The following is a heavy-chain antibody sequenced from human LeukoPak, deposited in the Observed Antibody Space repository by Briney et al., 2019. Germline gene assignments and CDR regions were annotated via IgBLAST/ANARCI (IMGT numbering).Heavy chain of an antibody. CDR3: AKGMKGNYYYDSSGYYYEFDY. Sequence: GGSLRLSCAASGFTFSSYAMSWVRQAPGKGLEWVSEIYSDGSTYYAASVKGRFTISRDNSKNTLYLQMNSLRAEDTAVYYCAKGMKGNYYYDSSGYYYEFDYWGQGTLVTVSS. J-gene: IGHJ4*02. V-gene: IGHV3-23*03. CDR2: IYSDGST. CDR1: GFTFSSYA. D-gene: IGHD3-22*01.